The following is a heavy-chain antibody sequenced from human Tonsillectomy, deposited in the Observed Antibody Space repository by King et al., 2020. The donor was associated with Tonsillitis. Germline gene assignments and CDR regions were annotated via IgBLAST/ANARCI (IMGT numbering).Heavy chain of an antibody. Sequence: VQLVESGGGLVQPGGSLRLSCAASGFTFSSYSMNWVRQAPGKGLEWVSYISSSSSPIYYGVSVNGRFTISRDNAKNSLYLQMNSLRAEDTAVYYCARPEGGYDSSNDVFDIWGQGIMVTVSS. D-gene: IGHD3-22*01. CDR3: ARPEGGYDSSNDVFDI. CDR2: ISSSSSPI. CDR1: GFTFSSYS. V-gene: IGHV3-48*01. J-gene: IGHJ3*02.